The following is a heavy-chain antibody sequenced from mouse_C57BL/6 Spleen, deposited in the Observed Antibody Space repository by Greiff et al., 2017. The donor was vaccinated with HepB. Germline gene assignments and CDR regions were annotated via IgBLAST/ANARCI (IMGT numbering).Heavy chain of an antibody. D-gene: IGHD2-4*01. CDR2: ISSGSSTI. CDR3: ARPYDYDGGYAMDY. J-gene: IGHJ4*01. CDR1: GFTFSDYG. V-gene: IGHV5-17*01. Sequence: EVQLVESGGGLVKPGGSLKLSCAASGFTFSDYGMHWVRQAPEKGLEWVAYISSGSSTIYYADTVKGRFTISRDNAKNTLFLQMTSLRSEDTAMYYCARPYDYDGGYAMDYWGQGTSVTVSS.